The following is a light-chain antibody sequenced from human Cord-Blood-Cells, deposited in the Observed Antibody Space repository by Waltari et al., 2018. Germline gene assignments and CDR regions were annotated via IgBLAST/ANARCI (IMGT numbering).Light chain of an antibody. Sequence: QSALPQPASVSGSPGQSITIPCTGTSRAVGSYNLVSWYHQHPGKAPKLMIYEVSKRPSGVSNRFSGSKAGNTASLTISGLQAEDEADYYCCSYAGSSTYVFGTGTKVTVL. CDR1: SRAVGSYNL. J-gene: IGLJ1*01. CDR2: EVS. V-gene: IGLV2-23*02. CDR3: CSYAGSSTYV.